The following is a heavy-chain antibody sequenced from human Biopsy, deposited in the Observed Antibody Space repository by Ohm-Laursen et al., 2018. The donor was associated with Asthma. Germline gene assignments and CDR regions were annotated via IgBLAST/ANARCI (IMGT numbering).Heavy chain of an antibody. J-gene: IGHJ6*02. D-gene: IGHD3-3*01. CDR3: ASGPQWSGPDI. CDR1: RGPFRGYV. V-gene: IGHV4-34*01. CDR2: IPQGGAT. Sequence: SDTLSLTCALNRGPFRGYVWAWIRQPPGKGLEWIGEIPQGGATTVNPSLKSRVTISMDPSKSQLYLSLRSLTAADTAVYYCASGPQWSGPDIWGQGTTVTVPS.